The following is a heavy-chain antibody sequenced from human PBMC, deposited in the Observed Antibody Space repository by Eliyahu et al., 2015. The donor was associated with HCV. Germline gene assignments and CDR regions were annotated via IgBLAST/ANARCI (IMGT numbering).Heavy chain of an antibody. CDR3: ARAKYSSGSPDYCFDY. D-gene: IGHD6-25*01. CDR1: GFTFSYYT. J-gene: IGHJ4*02. V-gene: IGHV3-23*01. Sequence: EVQLLESGGGLVQPGGSLRLSCPASGFTFSYYTLNWVRQAPGKGLEWVSNITGSGGNTYYADSVKGRFTISRDNSKNTLYLQMNSLRAEDTAVYFCARAKYSSGSPDYCFDYWGQGTLVTVSS. CDR2: ITGSGGNT.